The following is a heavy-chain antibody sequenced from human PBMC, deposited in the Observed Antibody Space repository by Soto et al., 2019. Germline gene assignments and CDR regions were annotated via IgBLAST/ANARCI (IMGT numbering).Heavy chain of an antibody. CDR3: ARGTGSGEAAIQRGYNWFDP. Sequence: XSVKGSYNAAGYPFTGYYMHWGRRAPGQGLEWMGWINPNSGGTNYAQKFQGWVTMTRDTSISTAYMELSRLRSDDTAVYYCARGTGSGEAAIQRGYNWFDPWGQGTLVTVSS. V-gene: IGHV1-2*04. D-gene: IGHD2-2*02. CDR2: INPNSGGT. J-gene: IGHJ5*02. CDR1: GYPFTGYY.